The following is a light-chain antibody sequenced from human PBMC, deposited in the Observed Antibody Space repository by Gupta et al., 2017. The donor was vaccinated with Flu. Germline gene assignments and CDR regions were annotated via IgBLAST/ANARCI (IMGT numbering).Light chain of an antibody. CDR3: QVWDSSSDHVV. Sequence: SSVLTQPPSVSVAPGQTARITCGGNNIGSKSVHWYQQKPGQAPVLFVYDDSDRHSGIPERFSGSNSGTTATLTISRVEAGDEADYYYQVWDSSSDHVVFGGGTKLTVL. J-gene: IGLJ2*01. CDR2: DDS. V-gene: IGLV3-21*02. CDR1: NIGSKS.